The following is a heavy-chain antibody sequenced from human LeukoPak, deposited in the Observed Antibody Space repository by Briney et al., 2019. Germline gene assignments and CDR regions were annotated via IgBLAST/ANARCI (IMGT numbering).Heavy chain of an antibody. CDR3: WARHYYYGMDV. J-gene: IGHJ6*02. Sequence: PSETLSLTCAVYGGSFSGYYWRWIRQPPGKGLEWIGEINHSGSTNYNPSLKSRVTISGDTSKNQLSLKLSSVTAADTAVYYCWARHYYYGMDVWGQGTTVTVSS. V-gene: IGHV4-34*01. CDR1: GGSFSGYY. CDR2: INHSGST.